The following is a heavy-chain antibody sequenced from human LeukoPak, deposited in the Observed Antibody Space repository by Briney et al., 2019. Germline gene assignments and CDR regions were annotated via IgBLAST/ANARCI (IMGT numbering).Heavy chain of an antibody. Sequence: IKEDGSEINYMDSVKGRFTISRDNAKNSLYLQMNSLRIEDTAVYYCARDRGYSSFDYWGQGTLVTVSS. CDR2: IKEDGSEI. J-gene: IGHJ4*02. D-gene: IGHD4-23*01. CDR3: ARDRGYSSFDY. V-gene: IGHV3-7*01.